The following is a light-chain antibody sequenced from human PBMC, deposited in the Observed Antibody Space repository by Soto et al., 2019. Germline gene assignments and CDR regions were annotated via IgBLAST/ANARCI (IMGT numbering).Light chain of an antibody. CDR3: DAYTTSSTYV. V-gene: IGLV2-14*01. Sequence: QSVLTQPASVSGSPGQSITISCTGTSSDVGGYNYVSWYQQHPAKVPKLMIYHVSNRPSGVSDRFSGSKSGNTASLTISGLQAEDEGDYYCDAYTTSSTYVCGSGTKVT. CDR2: HVS. J-gene: IGLJ1*01. CDR1: SSDVGGYNY.